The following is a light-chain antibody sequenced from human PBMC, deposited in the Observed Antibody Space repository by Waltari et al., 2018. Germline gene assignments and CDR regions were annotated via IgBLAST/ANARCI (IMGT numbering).Light chain of an antibody. J-gene: IGLJ3*02. CDR2: ANT. V-gene: IGLV1-40*01. CDR3: QSYDGSLSASL. CDR1: SSNIGPGYD. Sequence: QSVLTQAPSVSGAPGQRVTISCTGSSSNIGPGYDVHWYQHLPGTAPKLLISANTNRPSGVPDRFSGSKSGTSASLAITGLQAGDEATYYCQSYDGSLSASLFGGGTQLTVL.